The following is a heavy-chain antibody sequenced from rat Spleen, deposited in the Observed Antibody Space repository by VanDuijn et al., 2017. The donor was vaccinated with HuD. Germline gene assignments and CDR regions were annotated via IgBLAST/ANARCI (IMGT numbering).Heavy chain of an antibody. Sequence: EVQLVESGGGLVQPGRSLKLSCAASGFTFSDYGMAWVRQGPTKGLEWVATISYDDSTTYYRDSVKGRFTISRDNAKSTLYLQMDSLRSEDTATYYCARHNSGYGVMDAWGQGASVTVSS. V-gene: IGHV5-7*01. D-gene: IGHD4-3*01. J-gene: IGHJ4*01. CDR1: GFTFSDYG. CDR3: ARHNSGYGVMDA. CDR2: ISYDDSTT.